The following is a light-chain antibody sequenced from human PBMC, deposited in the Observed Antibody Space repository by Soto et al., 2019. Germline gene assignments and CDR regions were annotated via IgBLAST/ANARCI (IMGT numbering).Light chain of an antibody. CDR3: CSYATGSTWV. V-gene: IGLV2-23*01. Sequence: QSALTQPASVSGSPGQSITISCTGTSSDVGGYNIVSWYQHHPGKAPKLMIYEGTKPPSGVSNRSSGSKSGDTASLTISGLQPEDEADYYCCSYATGSTWVFGGGTKLTVL. J-gene: IGLJ3*02. CDR1: SSDVGGYNI. CDR2: EGT.